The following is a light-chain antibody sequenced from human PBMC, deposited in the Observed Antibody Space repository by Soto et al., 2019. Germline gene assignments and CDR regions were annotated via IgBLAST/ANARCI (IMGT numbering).Light chain of an antibody. CDR3: QVYDSSMTGWV. Sequence: QSVLTQPPSVSGAPGHRVTISCAGSSSNIGANYAVHWYQQLPGTAPKLLIYDYNKRPSGVPDRFSGSKSGTSVSLAITGLQAEDEADYYCQVYDSSMTGWVFGTGPKVTVL. CDR2: DYN. J-gene: IGLJ1*01. V-gene: IGLV1-40*01. CDR1: SSNIGANYA.